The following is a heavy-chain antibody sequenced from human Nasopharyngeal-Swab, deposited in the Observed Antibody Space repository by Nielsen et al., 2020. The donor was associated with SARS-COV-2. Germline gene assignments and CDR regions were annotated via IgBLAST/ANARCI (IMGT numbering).Heavy chain of an antibody. J-gene: IGHJ6*02. V-gene: IGHV3-15*01. CDR2: IKSKTDGGTT. Sequence: GGSLRLSRAASGFTFSNAWMSWVRQAPGKGLEWVGRIKSKTDGGTTDYAAPVKGRFTISRDDSKNTLYLQMNSLKTEDTAVYYCTTQGPREYDYGYYYGMDVWGQGTTVTVSS. D-gene: IGHD4-17*01. CDR3: TTQGPREYDYGYYYGMDV. CDR1: GFTFSNAW.